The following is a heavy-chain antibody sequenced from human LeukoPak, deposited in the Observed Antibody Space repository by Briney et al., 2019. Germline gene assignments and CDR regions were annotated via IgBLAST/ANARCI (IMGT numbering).Heavy chain of an antibody. Sequence: GGSLRLSCAASGLTFINFGMTWVRQAPGKGLEWVSAISGSGVITFYADSVKGRFTISRDNSKNTLYLQMNSLRAEDTAVYYCAKGGSSGWTHFDYWGQGTLVTVSS. CDR2: ISGSGVIT. J-gene: IGHJ4*02. V-gene: IGHV3-23*01. CDR3: AKGGSSGWTHFDY. D-gene: IGHD6-19*01. CDR1: GLTFINFG.